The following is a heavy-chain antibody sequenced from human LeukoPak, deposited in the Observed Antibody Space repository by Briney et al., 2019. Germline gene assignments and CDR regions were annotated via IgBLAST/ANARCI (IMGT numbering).Heavy chain of an antibody. CDR2: INHSGST. J-gene: IGHJ4*02. V-gene: IGHV4-34*01. CDR1: GGSFSAYY. Sequence: PSETLSLTCAVYGGSFSAYYWSWVRQPPGKGPEWIGEINHSGSTNYNPSLKSRVTISVDTSKNQFSLKLNSVTATDTAIYFCVRRAVPENYFDSWGQGTQVIVSS. CDR3: VRRAVPENYFDS. D-gene: IGHD6-19*01.